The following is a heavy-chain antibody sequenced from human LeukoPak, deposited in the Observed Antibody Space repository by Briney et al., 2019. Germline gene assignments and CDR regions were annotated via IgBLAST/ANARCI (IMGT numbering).Heavy chain of an antibody. Sequence: GGSLRLSCAASGFTFSSYVMHWVRQAPGKGLEWVAVISYDGSNKYYADSVKGRFTISRDNSKNTLYLQMNSLRAEDTAVYYCARPNNYYDSSGYYPEGHFQHWGQGTLVTVSS. J-gene: IGHJ1*01. V-gene: IGHV3-30-3*01. CDR1: GFTFSSYV. CDR3: ARPNNYYDSSGYYPEGHFQH. CDR2: ISYDGSNK. D-gene: IGHD3-22*01.